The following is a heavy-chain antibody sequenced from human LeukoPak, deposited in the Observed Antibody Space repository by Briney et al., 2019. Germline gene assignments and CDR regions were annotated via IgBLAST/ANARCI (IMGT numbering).Heavy chain of an antibody. J-gene: IGHJ4*02. D-gene: IGHD6-19*01. CDR1: GYTFTSYG. Sequence: RASVTVSCTASGYTFTSYGISWVRQAPGQGLEWMGWISAYNGNTNYAQKLQGRVTMTTDTSTSTAYMELRSLRSDDTAVYYCARARSGPKSQNFDYWGQGTLVTVSS. V-gene: IGHV1-18*01. CDR3: ARARSGPKSQNFDY. CDR2: ISAYNGNT.